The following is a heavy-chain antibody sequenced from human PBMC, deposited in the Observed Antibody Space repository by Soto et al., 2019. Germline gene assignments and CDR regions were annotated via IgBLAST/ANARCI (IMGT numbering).Heavy chain of an antibody. J-gene: IGHJ6*02. D-gene: IGHD3-16*01. CDR3: ARDWDYYYGMDV. CDR1: GGTFSSYA. V-gene: IGHV1-69*13. Sequence: SVKVSCKASGGTFSSYAISWVRQAPGQGLEWMGGIIPIFGTANYAQKFQGRVTITADESTSTAYMELSSLGSEDTAVYYCARDWDYYYGMDVWGQGTTVTVSS. CDR2: IIPIFGTA.